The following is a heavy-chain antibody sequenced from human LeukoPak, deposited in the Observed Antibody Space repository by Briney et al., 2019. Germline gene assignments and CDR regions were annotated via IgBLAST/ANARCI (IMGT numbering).Heavy chain of an antibody. CDR1: GGSISSYY. D-gene: IGHD3-22*01. CDR2: IYYSGST. V-gene: IGHV4-59*01. J-gene: IGHJ3*02. Sequence: SETLSLTCTVSGGSISSYYWSWIRQPPGKGLEWIGYIYYSGSTNYNPSLKSRVTISVDTSKNQFSLKLSSVTAADTAVYYCARDYYDSSGDDAFDIRGQGTMVTVSS. CDR3: ARDYYDSSGDDAFDI.